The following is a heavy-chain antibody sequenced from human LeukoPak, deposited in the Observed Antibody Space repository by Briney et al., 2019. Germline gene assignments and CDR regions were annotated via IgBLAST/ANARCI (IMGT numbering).Heavy chain of an antibody. Sequence: SETLSLTCTVSGGSISSYYWSWIRHPAGKGLEWIGRIYTSGSTNYNPSLKSRVTMSVDTSKNQFSLKLSSVTAADTAVYYCARDRGCSGGSCYLHFDYWGQGTLVTVSS. D-gene: IGHD2-15*01. V-gene: IGHV4-4*07. CDR1: GGSISSYY. J-gene: IGHJ4*02. CDR2: IYTSGST. CDR3: ARDRGCSGGSCYLHFDY.